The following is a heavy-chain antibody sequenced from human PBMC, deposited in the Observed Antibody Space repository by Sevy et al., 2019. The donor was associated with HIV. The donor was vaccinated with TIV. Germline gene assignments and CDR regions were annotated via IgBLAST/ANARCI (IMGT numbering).Heavy chain of an antibody. D-gene: IGHD3-22*01. J-gene: IGHJ3*02. Sequence: GGSLRLSCAASGFSFNVFAMHWVRQTPGKGLEWVALISNDGTFTYYAHSVKGRFTIARDTSKKMLYLEMNSVRVEDAAIDDGARQYNSGGYFYDSFAIWGQGTMVTVSS. CDR3: ARQYNSGGYFYDSFAI. V-gene: IGHV3-30-3*01. CDR2: ISNDGTFT. CDR1: GFSFNVFA.